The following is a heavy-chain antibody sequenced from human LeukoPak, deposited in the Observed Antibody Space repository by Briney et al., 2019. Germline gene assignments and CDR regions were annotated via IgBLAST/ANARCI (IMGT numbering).Heavy chain of an antibody. Sequence: SETLSLTCTVSGGSIISDVYYWGWIRQPPGKGLEWIGNVFYSGNTYYNPSLKNRVIISVDTSKNQFSLRLNSVTAADTAVYYCARHLRGAYSSLAYWGQGALVTVSS. CDR1: GGSIISDVYY. D-gene: IGHD4-11*01. V-gene: IGHV4-39*01. CDR2: VFYSGNT. CDR3: ARHLRGAYSSLAY. J-gene: IGHJ4*02.